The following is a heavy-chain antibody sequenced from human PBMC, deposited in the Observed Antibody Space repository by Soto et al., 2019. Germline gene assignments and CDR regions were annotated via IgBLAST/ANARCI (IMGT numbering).Heavy chain of an antibody. J-gene: IGHJ6*02. V-gene: IGHV5-10-1*01. D-gene: IGHD3-10*01. CDR3: ARFGRGSGSYYYHYGMDV. Sequence: GESLKISCKGSGYSFTSYWISWVRQMPGKGLEWMGRIDPSDSYTNYSPSFQGHVTISADKSISTAYLQWSSLKASDTAMYYCARFGRGSGSYYYHYGMDVWGQGTTVTVSS. CDR1: GYSFTSYW. CDR2: IDPSDSYT.